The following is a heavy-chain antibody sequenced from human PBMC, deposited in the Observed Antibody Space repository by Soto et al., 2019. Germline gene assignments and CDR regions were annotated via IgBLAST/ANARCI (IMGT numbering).Heavy chain of an antibody. J-gene: IGHJ1*01. D-gene: IGHD3-10*01. CDR1: DGSVSSGIYY. CDR2: IHFSGSI. CDR3: GRGGDAYKMGRD. Sequence: QVQLQESGPGLVKPSETLSLICSVSDGSVSSGIYYWSWIRQPPGKGLEWIGYIHFSGSITYNPSLNSRVTMSLDTSKNQLSLTLSSVTAADTAVYYCGRGGDAYKMGRDWGQGTLVTVSS. V-gene: IGHV4-61*01.